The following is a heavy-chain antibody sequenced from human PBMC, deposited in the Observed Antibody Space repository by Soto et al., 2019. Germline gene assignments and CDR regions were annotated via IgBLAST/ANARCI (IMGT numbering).Heavy chain of an antibody. CDR1: GFSLRDYD. D-gene: IGHD1-26*01. J-gene: IGHJ6*02. CDR2: LGAARDP. CDR3: ARAYLGRLPRRADYYYALDV. V-gene: IGHV3-13*05. Sequence: GGSLRLSCAASGFSLRDYDMHWVRQRKGKGLEWVSALGAARDPYYVGSVKGRFSVSRDNAQNSLFLQTNNLRVDDTAVYFCARAYLGRLPRRADYYYALDVWGQGTTVTVSS.